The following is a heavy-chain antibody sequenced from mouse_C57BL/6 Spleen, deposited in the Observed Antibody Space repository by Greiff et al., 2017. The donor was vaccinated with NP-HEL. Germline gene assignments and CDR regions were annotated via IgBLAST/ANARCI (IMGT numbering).Heavy chain of an antibody. CDR3: ARNDYDAGDAMDY. Sequence: VQLQQSGPELVKPGASVKIPCKASGYTFTDYNMDWVKQSHGKSLEWIGDINPNNGGTNYNQKFKGKATLTVDKSSSTAYMELRSLTSEDTAVYYCARNDYDAGDAMDYWGQGTSVTVSS. D-gene: IGHD2-4*01. V-gene: IGHV1-18*01. J-gene: IGHJ4*01. CDR1: GYTFTDYN. CDR2: INPNNGGT.